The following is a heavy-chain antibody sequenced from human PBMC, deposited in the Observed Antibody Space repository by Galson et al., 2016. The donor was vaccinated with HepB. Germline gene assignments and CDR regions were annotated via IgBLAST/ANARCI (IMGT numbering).Heavy chain of an antibody. J-gene: IGHJ6*02. CDR1: GFTFDDST. CDR2: ISWDGAST. D-gene: IGHD1-26*01. Sequence: SLRLSCAASGFTFDDSTMHWVRQGPGKGLEWVSVISWDGASTHYADAVKGRFTVSRDNSRNSLYLQMNSLRIEDTALYYCAKYIVTGTYFGVGVYPYFYGMDVWGQVTTVTVSS. V-gene: IGHV3-43*01. CDR3: AKYIVTGTYFGVGVYPYFYGMDV.